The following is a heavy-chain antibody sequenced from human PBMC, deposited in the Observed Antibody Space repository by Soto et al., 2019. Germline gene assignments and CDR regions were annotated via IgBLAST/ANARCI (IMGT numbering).Heavy chain of an antibody. J-gene: IGHJ4*02. CDR1: GFTFSNYA. V-gene: IGHV3-23*01. D-gene: IGHD2-21*02. Sequence: EVQLLESGGGLVQPGGSLRLSCAASGFTFSNYAMTWVRQAPGKGLAWVSAISGSGANTYYADSVKGRFTISRDDSKSTVYLQMNSLRAEDTAVYYCAKEYLDWGGDCPPFDYWGQGTQVTVSS. CDR3: AKEYLDWGGDCPPFDY. CDR2: ISGSGANT.